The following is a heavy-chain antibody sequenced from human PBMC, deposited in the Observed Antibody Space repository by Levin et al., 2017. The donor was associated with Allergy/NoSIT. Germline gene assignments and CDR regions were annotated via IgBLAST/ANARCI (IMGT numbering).Heavy chain of an antibody. CDR3: AKEEPLDYYDSSGYYGGYFDY. CDR1: GFTFSSYA. CDR2: ISGSGGST. Sequence: GESLKISCAASGFTFSSYAMSWVRQAPGKGLEWVSAISGSGGSTYYADSVKGRFTISRDNSKNTLYLQMNSLRAEDTAVYYCAKEEPLDYYDSSGYYGGYFDYWGQGTLVTVSS. D-gene: IGHD3-22*01. V-gene: IGHV3-23*01. J-gene: IGHJ4*02.